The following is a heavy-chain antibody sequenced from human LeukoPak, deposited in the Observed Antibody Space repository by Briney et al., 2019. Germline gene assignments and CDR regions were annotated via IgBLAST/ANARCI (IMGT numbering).Heavy chain of an antibody. Sequence: SETLSLTCTVSSGSISTSNYYWGWVRQPPGKALEWIGTIYYSGTTYYNPSLKSRVTISVDPPNTQLSLKVSSVTAADTAVYYCAKSASWYYFDYWGQGTLVTVSS. V-gene: IGHV4-39*01. CDR1: SGSISTSNYY. J-gene: IGHJ4*02. CDR2: IYYSGTT. D-gene: IGHD6-13*01. CDR3: AKSASWYYFDY.